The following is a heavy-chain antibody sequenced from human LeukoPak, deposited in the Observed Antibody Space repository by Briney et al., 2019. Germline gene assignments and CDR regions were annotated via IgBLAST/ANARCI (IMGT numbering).Heavy chain of an antibody. CDR1: GYSISSGYY. CDR3: ASGTHYGYSSGWLYF. J-gene: IGHJ4*02. Sequence: SETLSLTCSVFGYSISSGYYWGWIRQPPGKGLEWIRSIYYSGSTYYNPSLKSRVTISVDTSKNQFSLKLSSVTAADTAVYYCASGTHYGYSSGWLYFWGQGTLVTVSS. V-gene: IGHV4-38-2*02. D-gene: IGHD6-19*01. CDR2: IYYSGST.